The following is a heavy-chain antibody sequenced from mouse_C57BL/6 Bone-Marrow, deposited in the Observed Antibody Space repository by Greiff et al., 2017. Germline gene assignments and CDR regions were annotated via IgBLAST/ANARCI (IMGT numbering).Heavy chain of an antibody. Sequence: VKVVESGAELARPGASVKMSCKASGYTFTSYTMHWVKQRPGQGLEWIGYINPSSGYTKYNQKFKDKATLTADKSSSTAYMQLSSLTSEDSAVYYCARGEAGFDYWGQGTTLTVSS. CDR1: GYTFTSYT. V-gene: IGHV1-4*01. CDR2: INPSSGYT. J-gene: IGHJ2*01. CDR3: ARGEAGFDY. D-gene: IGHD3-2*02.